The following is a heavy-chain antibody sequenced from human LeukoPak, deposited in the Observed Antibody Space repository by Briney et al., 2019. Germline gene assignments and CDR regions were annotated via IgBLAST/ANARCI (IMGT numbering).Heavy chain of an antibody. Sequence: SETLSLTCTVSGGSISSYYWSWIRQPAGKGLEWIGRIYTSGSTNYNPSLKSRVTMSVDTSKNQFSLKLSSVTAADTAVYYCPRQGSIVIGGVVVFYYYMDVWGKGTTVTISS. J-gene: IGHJ6*03. D-gene: IGHD3-22*01. CDR2: IYTSGST. CDR1: GGSISSYY. CDR3: PRQGSIVIGGVVVFYYYMDV. V-gene: IGHV4-4*07.